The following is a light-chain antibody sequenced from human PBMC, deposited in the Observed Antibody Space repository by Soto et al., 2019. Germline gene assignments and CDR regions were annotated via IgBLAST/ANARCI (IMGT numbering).Light chain of an antibody. CDR3: QKYNSDHYT. CDR2: TAS. V-gene: IGKV1-27*01. Sequence: DIRMTQSPSSLSASVVYRVTITCRASQGITKYLAWYQQKPGKVPNLLIHTASTLQSGVPSRFSGSGYGTDFTLTISSLQPEDVATYYCQKYNSDHYTFGPGTKVDIK. CDR1: QGITKY. J-gene: IGKJ3*01.